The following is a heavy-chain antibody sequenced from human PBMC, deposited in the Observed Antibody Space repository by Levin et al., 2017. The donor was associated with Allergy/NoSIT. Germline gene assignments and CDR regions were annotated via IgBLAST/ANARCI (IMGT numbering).Heavy chain of an antibody. CDR3: AKDLTASDAFDI. Sequence: SCAASGFTFSSYGMHWVRQAPGKGLEWVAVISYDGSNKYYADSVKGRFTISRDNSKNTLYLQMNSLRAEDTAVYYCAKDLTASDAFDIWGQGTMVTVSS. V-gene: IGHV3-30*18. D-gene: IGHD5-18*01. CDR2: ISYDGSNK. J-gene: IGHJ3*02. CDR1: GFTFSSYG.